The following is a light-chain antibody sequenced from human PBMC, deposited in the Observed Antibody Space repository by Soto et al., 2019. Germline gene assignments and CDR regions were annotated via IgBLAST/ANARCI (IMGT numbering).Light chain of an antibody. CDR3: QSYNDWPFA. J-gene: IGKJ2*01. CDR2: GVS. CDR1: ECLFGF. Sequence: EIVLPQSPATLSVSPGDRVTLSCRAIECLFGFLAWDHQKPGQAPRLLIYGVSTRATGISARFSGGESATDFTVTSSSLQSEDSAVYFCQSYNDWPFACGLVTRLEI. V-gene: IGKV3-15*01.